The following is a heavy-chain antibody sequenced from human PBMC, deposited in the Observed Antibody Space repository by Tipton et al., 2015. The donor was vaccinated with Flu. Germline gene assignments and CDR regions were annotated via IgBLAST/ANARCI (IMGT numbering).Heavy chain of an antibody. D-gene: IGHD5-24*01. CDR2: VSPSGST. J-gene: IGHJ4*01. CDR1: RGSINTGNYY. CDR3: AKGLEYLATMGDAFDS. Sequence: TLSLTCTVSRGSINTGNYYWSWIRQPAGKGLEWIGRVSPSGSTNYNPSLKSRVTISIDTSENQFSLKVASMTAADTAVYFCAKGLEYLATMGDAFDSWGHGTLVTVSS. V-gene: IGHV4-61*02.